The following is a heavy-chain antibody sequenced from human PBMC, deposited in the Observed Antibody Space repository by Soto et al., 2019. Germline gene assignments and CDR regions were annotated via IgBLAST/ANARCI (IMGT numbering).Heavy chain of an antibody. CDR3: ARCAGYYSYLNV. Sequence: SETLCLTCEVYGGSFSGYYWNWIPQPPGKGLEWIGEINQSGSTTYNPSLKRRVTISVDTSKSQFSLSLTSVTAADTALYYCARCAGYYSYLNVWDKGSTVTFPS. V-gene: IGHV4-34*01. D-gene: IGHD6-13*01. CDR1: GGSFSGYY. CDR2: INQSGST. J-gene: IGHJ6*03.